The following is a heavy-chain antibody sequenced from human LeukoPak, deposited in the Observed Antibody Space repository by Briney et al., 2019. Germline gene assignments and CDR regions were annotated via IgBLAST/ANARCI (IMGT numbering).Heavy chain of an antibody. V-gene: IGHV3-23*01. Sequence: GGSLRLSCAASGFTFSTYAMSWVRQAPGKGLEWVSTINSSGGSTYYADSVKGRFTVSRDNSKNTLFLQMISLRAGDTAVHYCAKGVVPDDWGQGTLVTVSS. CDR1: GFTFSTYA. CDR3: AKGVVPDD. CDR2: INSSGGST. J-gene: IGHJ4*02. D-gene: IGHD2-21*01.